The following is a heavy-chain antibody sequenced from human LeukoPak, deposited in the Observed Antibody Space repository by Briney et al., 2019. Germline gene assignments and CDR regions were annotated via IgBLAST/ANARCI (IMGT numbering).Heavy chain of an antibody. CDR1: GFTFSTFG. Sequence: PGRSLRLSCAASGFTFSTFGMHWVRQAPGKGLEWVALIWYDGSKKYYADSVKGRFTVSRDNSKNTLYLQVNSLRVEDTAVYYCAREFGAGTLRTEFDYWGQGTLVTVSS. J-gene: IGHJ4*02. V-gene: IGHV3-33*01. CDR2: IWYDGSKK. D-gene: IGHD6-13*01. CDR3: AREFGAGTLRTEFDY.